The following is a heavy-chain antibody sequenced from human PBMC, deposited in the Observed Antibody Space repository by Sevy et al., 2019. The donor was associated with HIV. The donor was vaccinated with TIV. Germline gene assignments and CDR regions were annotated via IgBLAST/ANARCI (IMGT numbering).Heavy chain of an antibody. D-gene: IGHD3-22*01. CDR2: ISSSGSSI. J-gene: IGHJ4*02. V-gene: IGHV3-11*01. Sequence: GRSLRLSCAASGFTFSDYYMSWIRQAPGKGLEWVSYISSSGSSIYYADSVKGRFTISRDNAKNSLYLQMNSLRAEDTAVYYCAKGVGSGYYYGDYWGQGTLVTVSS. CDR1: GFTFSDYY. CDR3: AKGVGSGYYYGDY.